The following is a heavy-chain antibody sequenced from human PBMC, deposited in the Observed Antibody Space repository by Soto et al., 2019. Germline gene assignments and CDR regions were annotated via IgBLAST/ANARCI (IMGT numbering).Heavy chain of an antibody. J-gene: IGHJ3*02. Sequence: GASVKVSCKASGYTFTGYYMHWVRQAPGQGLEWMGWINPNSGGTNYAQKFQGWVTMTRDTSISTAYMELSRLRSDDTAVYYCARDSSGYDSYAFDIWGQGTMVTVSS. CDR1: GYTFTGYY. CDR3: ARDSSGYDSYAFDI. D-gene: IGHD5-12*01. V-gene: IGHV1-2*04. CDR2: INPNSGGT.